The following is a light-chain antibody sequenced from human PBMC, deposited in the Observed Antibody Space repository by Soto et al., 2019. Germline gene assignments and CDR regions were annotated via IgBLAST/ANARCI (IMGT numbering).Light chain of an antibody. Sequence: ENVLTQSPGTLSLSPGERATLSCRASQSVDSSYLASYQQKPGQAPRLLIYGTSSRATGIPDRFSGSGSGTDFTLTINRLEPEDFAVYYCQHYGSSIYTFGQGTKLEIK. J-gene: IGKJ2*01. CDR1: QSVDSSY. CDR3: QHYGSSIYT. V-gene: IGKV3-20*01. CDR2: GTS.